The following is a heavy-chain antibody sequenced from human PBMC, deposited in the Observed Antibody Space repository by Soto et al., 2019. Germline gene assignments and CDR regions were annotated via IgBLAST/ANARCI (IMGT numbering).Heavy chain of an antibody. V-gene: IGHV5-10-1*01. CDR1: GYSFTSYW. CDR3: ARHGSYLDDASDI. Sequence: PGESLKISCKGSGYSFTSYWISWVRQMPGKGLEWMGRIDPSDSYTNYSPSFQGHVTISADKSISTAYLQWSSLKASDTAMYYCARHGSYLDDASDIWGQGTMVTVSS. D-gene: IGHD1-26*01. J-gene: IGHJ3*02. CDR2: IDPSDSYT.